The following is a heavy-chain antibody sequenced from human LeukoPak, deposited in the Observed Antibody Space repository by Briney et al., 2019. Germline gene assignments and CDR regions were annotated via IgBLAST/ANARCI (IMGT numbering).Heavy chain of an antibody. J-gene: IGHJ4*02. D-gene: IGHD5-12*01. CDR2: INHSGSTS. CDR1: GESFSGYF. CDR3: ARKSGYARDY. V-gene: IGHV4-34*01. Sequence: SETLPLTCAVYGESFSGYFWNWIRQPPGKGLEWIGEINHSGSTSNHNPSLKSRVTMSVDTSKNQFSLKLSSVTAADTAVYYCARKSGYARDYWGQGNLVTVSS.